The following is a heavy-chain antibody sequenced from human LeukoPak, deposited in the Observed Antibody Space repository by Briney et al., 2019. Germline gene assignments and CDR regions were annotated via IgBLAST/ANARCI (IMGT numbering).Heavy chain of an antibody. J-gene: IGHJ3*02. Sequence: SGTLSLTCAVSGGSISSSNWWSWVRQPPGKGLEWIGEIYHSGSTNYNPSLKSRVTISVDKSKNQFSLKLSSVTAADTAVYYCVSVLTATRRWDAFDIWGQGTRVTVSS. D-gene: IGHD2-21*02. CDR3: VSVLTATRRWDAFDI. V-gene: IGHV4-4*02. CDR1: GGSISSSNW. CDR2: IYHSGST.